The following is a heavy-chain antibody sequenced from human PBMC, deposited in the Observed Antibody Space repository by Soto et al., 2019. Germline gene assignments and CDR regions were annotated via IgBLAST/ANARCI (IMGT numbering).Heavy chain of an antibody. D-gene: IGHD6-13*01. Sequence: GASVKVSCKASGYTFTGYYMHWVRQAPGQGLEWMGWINPNSGGANYAQKFQGRVTMTRDTPISTAYMELSRLRSDDTAVYYCARSIAAAGPRGAFDIWGQGTMVTVSS. CDR2: INPNSGGA. V-gene: IGHV1-2*02. J-gene: IGHJ3*02. CDR3: ARSIAAAGPRGAFDI. CDR1: GYTFTGYY.